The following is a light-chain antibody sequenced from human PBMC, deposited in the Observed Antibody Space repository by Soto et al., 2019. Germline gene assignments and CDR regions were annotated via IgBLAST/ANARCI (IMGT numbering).Light chain of an antibody. V-gene: IGKV3-20*01. CDR3: QQYGSSLTWT. Sequence: EIVLTQSPGTLSLSPGEGATLSCRASQSVISTYLAWYQQRPGQAPRLLIYGASNRASGIPDRFSGSGSGTDFTLTISRLELEDFAVYYCQQYGSSLTWTFGQGTKVEIK. CDR1: QSVISTY. CDR2: GAS. J-gene: IGKJ1*01.